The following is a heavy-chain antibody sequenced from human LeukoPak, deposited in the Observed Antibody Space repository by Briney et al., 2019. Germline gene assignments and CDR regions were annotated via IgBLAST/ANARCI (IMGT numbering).Heavy chain of an antibody. CDR2: IYYSGST. J-gene: IGHJ4*02. D-gene: IGHD3-10*01. Sequence: QSSETLSLTCTVSGGSISSSSYYWGWIRQPPGRGLEWFGSIYYSGSTYYNPSLKSRVTISVDTSKNQFSLKLSSVTAADTAVYYCARALRGWYYFDYWGQGTLVTVSS. CDR1: GGSISSSSYY. CDR3: ARALRGWYYFDY. V-gene: IGHV4-39*07.